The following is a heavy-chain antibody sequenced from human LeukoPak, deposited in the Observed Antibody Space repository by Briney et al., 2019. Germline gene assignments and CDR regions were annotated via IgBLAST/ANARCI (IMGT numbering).Heavy chain of an antibody. Sequence: SETLSLTCAVSGGSVSSSNWWSWVRQPPGKGLEWIGEIYHSGSTNYNPSLKSRVTISVDKSKNQFSLKLSSVTAADTAVYYCARGSIAAAGGAFDYWGQGTLVTVSS. D-gene: IGHD6-13*01. V-gene: IGHV4-4*02. CDR2: IYHSGST. J-gene: IGHJ4*02. CDR3: ARGSIAAAGGAFDY. CDR1: GGSVSSSNW.